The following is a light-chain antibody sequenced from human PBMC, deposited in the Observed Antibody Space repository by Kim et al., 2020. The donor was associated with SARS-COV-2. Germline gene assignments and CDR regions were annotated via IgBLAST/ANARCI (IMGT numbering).Light chain of an antibody. V-gene: IGKV3-15*01. CDR2: DIS. J-gene: IGKJ5*01. Sequence: VTPGEGAPLSCRARQSSSRHVGGYQQRPGQSPRLLIYDISNRANGVPARFSGSGSGTDFTLTISSLQSEDSAVYYCQQYDKWPITFGQGTRMEIK. CDR1: QSSSRH. CDR3: QQYDKWPIT.